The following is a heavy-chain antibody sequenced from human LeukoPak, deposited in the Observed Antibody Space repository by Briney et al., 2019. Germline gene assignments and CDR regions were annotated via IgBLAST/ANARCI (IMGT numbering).Heavy chain of an antibody. CDR3: AKYLTARDPPYALDV. Sequence: GGSLRLSCAASEFTFSSYAMHWVRQAPGKGLEWVSGITVSGGTTYYTNSVKGRFTISRDNSKNTLYLQMNSLRAEDTAVYYCAKYLTARDPPYALDVWGQGTTVTVSS. J-gene: IGHJ6*02. CDR1: EFTFSSYA. D-gene: IGHD1-14*01. CDR2: ITVSGGTT. V-gene: IGHV3-23*01.